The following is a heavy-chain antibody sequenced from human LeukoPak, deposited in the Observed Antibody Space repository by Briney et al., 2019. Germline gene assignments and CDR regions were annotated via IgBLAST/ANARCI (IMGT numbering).Heavy chain of an antibody. CDR3: ARDGWFGDYNWFDP. J-gene: IGHJ5*02. V-gene: IGHV3-48*01. CDR1: GFTFSSYS. Sequence: PGGSLRLSCAASGFTFSSYSMNWVRQAPGKGMEWVSYISSASNTIYYADSVKGRFTVSRDNAKNSLYLQMSSLRAEDTAMYYCARDGWFGDYNWFDPWGQGTLVTVSS. D-gene: IGHD3-10*01. CDR2: ISSASNTI.